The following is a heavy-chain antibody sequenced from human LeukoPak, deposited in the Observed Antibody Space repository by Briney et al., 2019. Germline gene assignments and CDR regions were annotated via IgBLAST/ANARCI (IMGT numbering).Heavy chain of an antibody. V-gene: IGHV3-48*04. Sequence: GGSLRLSCAASGFTFSSYSMNWVRQAPGKGLEWVSYISSSSSTIYYADSVKGRFTISRDNAKNSLYLQMNSLRAEDTAVYYCARDRLNVLRFLEWFDPWGQGTLVTVSS. CDR1: GFTFSSYS. D-gene: IGHD3-3*01. J-gene: IGHJ5*02. CDR2: ISSSSSTI. CDR3: ARDRLNVLRFLEWFDP.